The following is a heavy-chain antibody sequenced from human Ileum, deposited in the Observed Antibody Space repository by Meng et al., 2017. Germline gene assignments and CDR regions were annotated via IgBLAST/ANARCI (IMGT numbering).Heavy chain of an antibody. V-gene: IGHV1-2*06. CDR3: ARDEGSTDSFDI. J-gene: IGHJ3*02. CDR1: GYTFTGYY. Sequence: QVQLVQSGAEGKKPGAAVKVACKAAGYTFTGYYMHWVRQAPGQGLEGMGRINPHSGGTNYAQKFQGRVTLTRDTSISTAYMELSRLRSDDTALYYCARDEGSTDSFDIWGQGTLVTVSS. D-gene: IGHD2-2*01. CDR2: INPHSGGT.